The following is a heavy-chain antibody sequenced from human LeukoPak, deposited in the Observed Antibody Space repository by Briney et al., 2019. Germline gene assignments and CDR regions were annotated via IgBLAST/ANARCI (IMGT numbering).Heavy chain of an antibody. V-gene: IGHV3-48*01. D-gene: IGHD3-10*01. Sequence: GGSLRLSCAASGFTFSSYSMNWVRHAPGKGLEWVSYISSSSSTIYYADSVKGRFTISRDNAKNSLYLQMNSLRAEDTAVYYCARIGVTMVRGVIIWSGFDPWGQGTLVTVSS. J-gene: IGHJ5*02. CDR3: ARIGVTMVRGVIIWSGFDP. CDR1: GFTFSSYS. CDR2: ISSSSSTI.